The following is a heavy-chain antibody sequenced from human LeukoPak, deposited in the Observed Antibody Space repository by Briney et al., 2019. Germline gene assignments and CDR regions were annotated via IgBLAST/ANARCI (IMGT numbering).Heavy chain of an antibody. J-gene: IGHJ2*01. CDR3: ARDLFRYYGSGSEFDL. V-gene: IGHV3-7*01. D-gene: IGHD3-10*01. CDR1: GFTFSSYW. CDR2: IKQDGSEK. Sequence: GGSLRLSCAASGFTFSSYWMSWVRQAPGKGLEGVANIKQDGSEKYYVDSVKGRFTISRDNAKNSLYLQMNSLRAEDTAVYYCARDLFRYYGSGSEFDLWGRGTLVTVSS.